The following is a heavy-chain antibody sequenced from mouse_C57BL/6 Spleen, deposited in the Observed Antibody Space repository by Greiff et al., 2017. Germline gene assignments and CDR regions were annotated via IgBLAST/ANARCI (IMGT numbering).Heavy chain of an antibody. CDR3: ARGYGSSLFAY. CDR2: IDPNSGGT. Sequence: QVQLQQPGAELVKPGASVKLSCKASGYTFTSYWMHWVKQRPGRGLEWIGRIDPNSGGTKYNEKFKSKATLTVDKPSSTAYMPRSSLTSEDSAVYNCARGYGSSLFAYWGQGTLVTVSA. V-gene: IGHV1-72*01. D-gene: IGHD1-1*01. CDR1: GYTFTSYW. J-gene: IGHJ3*01.